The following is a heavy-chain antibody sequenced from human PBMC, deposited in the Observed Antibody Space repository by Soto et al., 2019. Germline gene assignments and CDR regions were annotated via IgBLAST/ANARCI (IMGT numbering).Heavy chain of an antibody. D-gene: IGHD1-26*01. CDR2: IYYSGST. V-gene: IGHV4-59*08. CDR3: ARGPKSGNYFLSFFDY. J-gene: IGHJ4*02. Sequence: SETLSLTCTVSGGSISSYYWSWIRQPPGKGLEWIGYIYYSGSTNYNPSLKSRVTISVDTSKNQFSLKLSSVTAADTAIYYCARGPKSGNYFLSFFDYWGQGSLVTVSS. CDR1: GGSISSYY.